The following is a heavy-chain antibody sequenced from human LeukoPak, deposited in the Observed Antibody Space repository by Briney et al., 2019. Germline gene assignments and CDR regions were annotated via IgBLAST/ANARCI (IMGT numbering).Heavy chain of an antibody. J-gene: IGHJ4*02. V-gene: IGHV4-59*01. CDR2: IYYSGST. CDR1: SGSISSYY. Sequence: SETLSLTCTVSSGSISSYYWSWIRQPPGKGLEWTGYIYYSGSTNYNPSLKSRVTISVDTSKNQFSLKLSSVTAADTAVYYCARGNGGNSGDPSVEIDYWGQGTLVTVSS. D-gene: IGHD4-23*01. CDR3: ARGNGGNSGDPSVEIDY.